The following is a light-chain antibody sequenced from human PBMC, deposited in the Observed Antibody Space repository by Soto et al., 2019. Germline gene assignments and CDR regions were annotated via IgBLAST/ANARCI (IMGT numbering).Light chain of an antibody. CDR1: QSVLYSSNNKNY. Sequence: DIVMTQSPDSLAVSLGESATINCKSSQSVLYSSNNKNYLVWYQQKPGQPPKLLIYWASTRESGVPDRFSGSGSGTDFTLTISSLQAEDVAVYYCQQYYSTPLTFGGGTKVDI. CDR3: QQYYSTPLT. J-gene: IGKJ4*01. V-gene: IGKV4-1*01. CDR2: WAS.